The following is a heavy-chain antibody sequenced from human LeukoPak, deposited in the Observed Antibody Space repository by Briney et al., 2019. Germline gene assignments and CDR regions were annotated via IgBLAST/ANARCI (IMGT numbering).Heavy chain of an antibody. Sequence: SETLSLTCTVSGFSVTTDSYCWGWIRQPPGKGLEWIGYDYCGGNTNYDPSLKRRVTISVDTSKNQFSLTLTSVTAADTAVYFCARSFYSSGWYTPLRWFDTWGQGTPVTVSS. J-gene: IGHJ5*02. CDR1: GFSVTTDSYC. D-gene: IGHD6-19*01. V-gene: IGHV4-61*01. CDR2: DYCGGNT. CDR3: ARSFYSSGWYTPLRWFDT.